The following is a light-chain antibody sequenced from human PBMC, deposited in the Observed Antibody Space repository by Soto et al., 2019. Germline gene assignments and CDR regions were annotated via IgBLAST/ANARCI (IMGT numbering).Light chain of an antibody. V-gene: IGLV4-69*01. J-gene: IGLJ2*01. Sequence: QLVLTQSPSASASLGASVKLTCTLSSGQRNYAIAWHQQQPEKGPRYLMKVNSDGSHTKGDGIPDRFSGSSSGAERYLTISRLQSEDEAAYYCQTWGTGFHVVFGGGTKLTVL. CDR1: SGQRNYA. CDR2: VNSDGSH. CDR3: QTWGTGFHVV.